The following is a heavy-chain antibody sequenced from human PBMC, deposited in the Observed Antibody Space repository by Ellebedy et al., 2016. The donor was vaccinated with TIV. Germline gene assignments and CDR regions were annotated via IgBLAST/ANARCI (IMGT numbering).Heavy chain of an antibody. D-gene: IGHD6-19*01. V-gene: IGHV4-39*02. CDR1: GGSISSSSYY. J-gene: IGHJ4*02. Sequence: MPSETLSLTCTVSGGSISSSSYYWGWIRQPPGKGLEWIGSVYYSGSTYYNPSLKSRATISVATSKNHFSLRLSSVTAADTGMYYCARGIGESSGWLDKWGQGTLVTVSS. CDR2: VYYSGST. CDR3: ARGIGESSGWLDK.